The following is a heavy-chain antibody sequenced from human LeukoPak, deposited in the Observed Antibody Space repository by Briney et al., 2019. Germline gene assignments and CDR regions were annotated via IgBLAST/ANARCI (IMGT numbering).Heavy chain of an antibody. CDR1: GFTFSSYW. Sequence: PGGSLRLSCVASGFTFSSYWMSWVRQAPGKGLEWVANTKRDGSEKYYVDSVKGRFTISRDNARNSLYLQMNSLRAEDMAVYYCARSKSRGYQDDAFDIWGQGTMVTVSS. J-gene: IGHJ3*02. D-gene: IGHD3-22*01. CDR3: ARSKSRGYQDDAFDI. CDR2: TKRDGSEK. V-gene: IGHV3-7*01.